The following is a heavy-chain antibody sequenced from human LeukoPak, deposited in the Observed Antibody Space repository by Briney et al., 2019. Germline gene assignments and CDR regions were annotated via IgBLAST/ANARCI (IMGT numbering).Heavy chain of an antibody. V-gene: IGHV3-21*01. CDR3: ARTHVLRFLEWLPQPLFDP. CDR2: ISSSSSYI. Sequence: PGGSLRLSCAASGFTFSSYSMNWVRQAPGKGLEWVSSISSSSSYIYYADSVKGRFTISRDNAKNSLYLQMNSLRAEDTAVYYCARTHVLRFLEWLPQPLFDPWGQGTLVTVSS. J-gene: IGHJ5*02. D-gene: IGHD3-3*01. CDR1: GFTFSSYS.